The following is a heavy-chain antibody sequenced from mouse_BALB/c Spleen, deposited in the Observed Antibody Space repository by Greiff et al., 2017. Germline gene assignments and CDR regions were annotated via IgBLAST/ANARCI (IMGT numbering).Heavy chain of an antibody. Sequence: VQLQQSGAELVRPGALVKLSCKASGFNIKDYYMHWVKQRPEQGLEWIGWIDPENGNTIYDPKFQGKASITADTSSNTAYLQLSSLTSEDTAVYYCALTGTWAWFAYWGQGTLVTVSA. D-gene: IGHD4-1*01. CDR2: IDPENGNT. CDR3: ALTGTWAWFAY. V-gene: IGHV14-1*02. J-gene: IGHJ3*01. CDR1: GFNIKDYY.